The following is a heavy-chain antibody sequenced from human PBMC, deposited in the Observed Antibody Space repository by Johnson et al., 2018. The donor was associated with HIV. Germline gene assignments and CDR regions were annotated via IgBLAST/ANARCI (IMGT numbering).Heavy chain of an antibody. CDR3: AKDYGDYGFVRDAFDI. CDR1: GFPFSGSA. J-gene: IGHJ3*02. V-gene: IGHV3-73*02. CDR2: IGTEADDYAT. Sequence: VQLVESGGDLVQPGGSLKLSCAASGFPFSGSAMHWVRQTPGNGLEWVGHIGTEADDYATSYVASVKGRFIVSRDDSENTAYLQMNSLRAEDTAVYYCAKDYGDYGFVRDAFDIWGQGTVVTVSS. D-gene: IGHD4-17*01.